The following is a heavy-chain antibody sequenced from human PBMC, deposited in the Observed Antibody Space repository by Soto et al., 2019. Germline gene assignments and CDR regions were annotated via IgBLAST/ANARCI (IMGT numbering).Heavy chain of an antibody. CDR2: IKQDGSEK. D-gene: IGHD6-19*01. J-gene: IGHJ5*02. V-gene: IGHV3-7*01. CDR3: ANDYSSGWYNWFDP. CDR1: GFTFSSYW. Sequence: EVQLVESGGGLVQPGGSLRLSCAASGFTFSSYWMSWVRQAPGKGLEWVANIKQDGSEKYYVDSVKGRFTISRDNAKNSLYLQMNSLRAEDTAVYYCANDYSSGWYNWFDPWGHGTLVTVSS.